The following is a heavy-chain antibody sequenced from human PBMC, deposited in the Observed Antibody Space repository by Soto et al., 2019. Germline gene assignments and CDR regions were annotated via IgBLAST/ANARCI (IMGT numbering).Heavy chain of an antibody. CDR3: ARDSIPYCSSTSCYGGYMDV. Sequence: SETLSLTCTVSGGSISSYYWSWIRQPPRKGLEWIGYIYYSGSTNYNPSLKSRVTISVDTSKNQFSLKLSSVTAADTAVYYCARDSIPYCSSTSCYGGYMDVWGKGTTVTVSS. CDR2: IYYSGST. J-gene: IGHJ6*03. V-gene: IGHV4-59*01. CDR1: GGSISSYY. D-gene: IGHD2-2*01.